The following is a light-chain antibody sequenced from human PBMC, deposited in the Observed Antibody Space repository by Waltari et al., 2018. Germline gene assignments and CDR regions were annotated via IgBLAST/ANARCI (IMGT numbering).Light chain of an antibody. Sequence: EIVLTQSTGTLSLSPGERDTLSCRASQSVSSSYLACDQQKPGQAPRLLIYGASSRATDIPDRFSGSGSGTDFTLTISRLEPEDFAVYYCQQYGSSTWTFGQGTKVEIK. CDR3: QQYGSSTWT. CDR2: GAS. J-gene: IGKJ1*01. V-gene: IGKV3-20*01. CDR1: QSVSSSY.